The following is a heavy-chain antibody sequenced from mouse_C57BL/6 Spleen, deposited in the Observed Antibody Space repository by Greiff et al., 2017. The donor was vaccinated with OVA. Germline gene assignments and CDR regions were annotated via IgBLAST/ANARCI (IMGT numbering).Heavy chain of an antibody. CDR2: IYPGDGDT. J-gene: IGHJ4*01. D-gene: IGHD1-1*01. V-gene: IGHV1-82*01. Sequence: VKLQQSGPELVKPGASVKISCKASGYAFSSSWMNWVKQRPGKGLEWIGRIYPGDGDTNYNGKFKGKATLTADKSSSTAYMQLSSLTSEDSAVYFCARWITTVVAKAMDYWGQGTSVTVSS. CDR3: ARWITTVVAKAMDY. CDR1: GYAFSSSW.